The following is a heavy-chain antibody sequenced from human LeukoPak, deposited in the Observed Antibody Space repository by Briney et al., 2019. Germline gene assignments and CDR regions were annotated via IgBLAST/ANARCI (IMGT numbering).Heavy chain of an antibody. CDR2: ISYDGSNK. CDR3: ARVVGLNEWEPHY. Sequence: PGGSLRLSCAASGFTFSSYAMHWVRQAPGKGLEWVAVISYDGSNKYYADSVKGRFTISRDNSKNTLYLQMNSLRAEDTAVYYCARVVGLNEWEPHYWGQGTLVTVSS. CDR1: GFTFSSYA. D-gene: IGHD1-26*01. V-gene: IGHV3-30*14. J-gene: IGHJ4*02.